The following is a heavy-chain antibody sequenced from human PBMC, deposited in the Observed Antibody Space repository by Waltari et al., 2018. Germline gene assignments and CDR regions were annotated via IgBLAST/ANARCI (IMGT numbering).Heavy chain of an antibody. CDR1: GFTVSSNY. CDR3: ARDLPGTQNIVATNIAYGMDV. D-gene: IGHD5-12*01. V-gene: IGHV3-53*01. J-gene: IGHJ6*02. CDR2: IYSGGST. Sequence: EVQLVESGGGLIQPGGSLRLSCAASGFTVSSNYMSWVRQAPGKGLEWVSVIYSGGSTYYADSVKGRFTISRDNSKNTLYLQMNSLRAEDTAVYYCARDLPGTQNIVATNIAYGMDVWGQGTTVTVSS.